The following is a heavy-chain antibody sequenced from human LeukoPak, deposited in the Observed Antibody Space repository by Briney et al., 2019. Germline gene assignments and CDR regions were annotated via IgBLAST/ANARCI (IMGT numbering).Heavy chain of an antibody. CDR2: IYYSGST. CDR3: ARELYSGYAGSALGY. V-gene: IGHV4-31*03. D-gene: IGHD5-12*01. CDR1: GGSISSGGYY. J-gene: IGHJ4*02. Sequence: SETLSLTCTVSGGSISSGGYYWSWIRQHPGKGLEWIGYIYYSGSTYYNPSLKSRVTISVDTSKNQFSLKLSSVTAADTAVYYCARELYSGYAGSALGYWGQGTLVTVSS.